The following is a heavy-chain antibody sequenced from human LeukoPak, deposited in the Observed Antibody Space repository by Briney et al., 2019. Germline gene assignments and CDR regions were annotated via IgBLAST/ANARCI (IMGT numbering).Heavy chain of an antibody. D-gene: IGHD6-13*01. CDR1: GFTFDDYA. V-gene: IGHV3-9*01. J-gene: IGHJ3*02. Sequence: PGRSLRLSCAASGFTFDDYAMHWVRQAPGKGLEWVSGISWNSGSIGYADSVKGRSTISRDNAKNSLYLQMNSLRAEDTALYYCAKDSHESSSWYYPDAFDIWGQGTMVTVSS. CDR3: AKDSHESSSWYYPDAFDI. CDR2: ISWNSGSI.